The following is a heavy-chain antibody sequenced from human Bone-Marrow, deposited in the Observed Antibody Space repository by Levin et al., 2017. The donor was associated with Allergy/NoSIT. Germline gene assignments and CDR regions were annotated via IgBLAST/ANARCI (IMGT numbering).Heavy chain of an antibody. CDR3: AKDRATVVGASYYYGIDV. CDR2: ISSDGSNE. J-gene: IGHJ6*02. V-gene: IGHV3-30*18. D-gene: IGHD6-19*01. CDR1: GFTFNDYA. Sequence: HGESLKISCAASGFTFNDYAIHWVRQAPGKGLEWLALISSDGSNEKYADSVKGRFTISRDNSKNTVYLQMNSLRSEDTAAYYCAKDRATVVGASYYYGIDVWGQGTTVTVSS.